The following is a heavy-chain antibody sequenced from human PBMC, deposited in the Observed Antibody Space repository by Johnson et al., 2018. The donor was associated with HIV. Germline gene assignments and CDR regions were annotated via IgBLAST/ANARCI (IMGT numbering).Heavy chain of an antibody. J-gene: IGHJ3*01. Sequence: QVQLVESGGGVVQPGGSLRLSCAASGFTFSSYGMHWVRQAPGKGLEWVAFIRYDGSNKYYADSVKGRFTISRDNSKNTLYLQMNSLKSEDTAMYYCATGTLVLRHDAFDLWGQGTMVTVSS. D-gene: IGHD1-7*01. CDR2: IRYDGSNK. CDR3: ATGTLVLRHDAFDL. V-gene: IGHV3-30*02. CDR1: GFTFSSYG.